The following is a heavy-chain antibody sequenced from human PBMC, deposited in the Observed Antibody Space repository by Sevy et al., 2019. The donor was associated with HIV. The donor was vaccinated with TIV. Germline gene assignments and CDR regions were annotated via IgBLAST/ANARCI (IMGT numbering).Heavy chain of an antibody. J-gene: IGHJ6*02. V-gene: IGHV3-7*01. D-gene: IGHD6-19*01. CDR2: IKQDGNEK. CDR3: AREAVADRSGPWKADYYYDGMDV. CDR1: GFIFSDYW. Sequence: GGSLRLSCVASGFIFSDYWMTWVRQAPGKGLEWVANIKQDGNEKYYMDSAKGRFTISRDNAKNSMYLQVNSLRAEDTAVYYCAREAVADRSGPWKADYYYDGMDVWGQGTTVTVSS.